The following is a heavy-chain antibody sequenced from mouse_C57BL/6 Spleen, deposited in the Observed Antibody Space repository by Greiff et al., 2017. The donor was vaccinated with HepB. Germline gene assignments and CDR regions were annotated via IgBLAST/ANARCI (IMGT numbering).Heavy chain of an antibody. V-gene: IGHV1-55*01. CDR2: IYPGSGST. J-gene: IGHJ2*01. CDR3: ARWGDGYYPLDY. Sequence: QVQLQQPGAELVKPGASVKMSCKASGYTFTSYWITWVKQRPGQGLEWIGDIYPGSGSTNYNEKFTSKATLTVDTSSSTAYMQLSSLTSEDSAVYYCARWGDGYYPLDYWGQGTTLTVSS. D-gene: IGHD2-3*01. CDR1: GYTFTSYW.